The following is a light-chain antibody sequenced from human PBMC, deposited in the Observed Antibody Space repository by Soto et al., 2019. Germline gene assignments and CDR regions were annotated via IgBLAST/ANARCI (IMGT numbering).Light chain of an antibody. Sequence: DIQMTQSPSTLSASVGDRVAITCRASQSISGCLAWYQQKPGKAPKLLIYTASSLESGVQSRFSGSGSGTEFTLSISSLQPDDFATYYCQQYNSYPLTFGGGTKVEIK. V-gene: IGKV1-5*03. CDR1: QSISGC. CDR3: QQYNSYPLT. CDR2: TAS. J-gene: IGKJ4*01.